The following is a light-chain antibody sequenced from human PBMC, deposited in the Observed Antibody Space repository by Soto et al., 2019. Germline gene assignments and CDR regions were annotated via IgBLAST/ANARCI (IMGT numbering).Light chain of an antibody. J-gene: IGKJ1*01. CDR2: DAS. CDR3: QQRNNWPST. CDR1: QRVRND. Sequence: IVMTQSPYTLSESPWATITVPGSASQRVRNDLGWYQQKPGQAPTLLIYDASNRSNGVPARFSGSGSGTDFTLTISSPEPEDFAAYYCQQRNNWPSTFGRGTKVDIK. V-gene: IGKV3-11*01.